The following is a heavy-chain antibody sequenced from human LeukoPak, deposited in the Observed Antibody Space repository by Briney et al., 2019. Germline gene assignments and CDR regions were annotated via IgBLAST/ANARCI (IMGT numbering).Heavy chain of an antibody. D-gene: IGHD3-10*01. CDR2: ISGSGDST. CDR3: AKDRGIISDY. V-gene: IGHV3-23*01. CDR1: GFTFSSYA. J-gene: IGHJ4*02. Sequence: GGSLRLSCAASGFTFSSYAMSWVRQAPGKGLEWVSAISGSGDSTYYADSVKGRFTISRDNSKNTLYLQMNSLRVEDTAVYYCAKDRGIISDYWGQGTLVTVSS.